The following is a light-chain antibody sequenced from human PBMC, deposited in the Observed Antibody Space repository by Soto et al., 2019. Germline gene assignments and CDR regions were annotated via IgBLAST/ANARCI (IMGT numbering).Light chain of an antibody. CDR1: QSISSW. CDR3: QQYNSYAWT. J-gene: IGKJ1*01. V-gene: IGKV1-5*01. CDR2: DAS. Sequence: DIQMTQSPSTLSASVGDRVTITCRASQSISSWLAWYQQKPGKAPKLLIYDASSLESGVPSRFSGSGSGTEFTLTISMLQPDDFATYYCQQYNSYAWTFGQRTKVEIK.